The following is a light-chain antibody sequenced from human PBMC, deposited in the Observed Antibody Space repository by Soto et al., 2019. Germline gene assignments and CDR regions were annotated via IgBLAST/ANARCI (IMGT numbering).Light chain of an antibody. J-gene: IGKJ2*01. Sequence: DIQMTQSPSSLSASVGDRVTISCRSSENIRNYLIWYRQKPGKAPELLMYVGSTLESGVPSRFSGSGLGTDFTLTLKSLQPEDFGVYYCQQSYIVPYTFGRGTSLDI. V-gene: IGKV1-39*01. CDR2: VGS. CDR1: ENIRNY. CDR3: QQSYIVPYT.